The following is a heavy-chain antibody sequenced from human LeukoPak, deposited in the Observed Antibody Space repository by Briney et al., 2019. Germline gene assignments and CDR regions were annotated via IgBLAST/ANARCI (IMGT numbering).Heavy chain of an antibody. Sequence: GASVKVSCKASGYTFTSYGISWVRQAPGQGLEWMGWISAYNGNTNYAQKLQGRVTMTTDTSTSTDYMELRSLRSDDTAVYYCARDIKDIVVVPAAIWEGGFDYWGQGTLVTVSS. J-gene: IGHJ4*02. V-gene: IGHV1-18*01. CDR3: ARDIKDIVVVPAAIWEGGFDY. CDR2: ISAYNGNT. CDR1: GYTFTSYG. D-gene: IGHD2-2*02.